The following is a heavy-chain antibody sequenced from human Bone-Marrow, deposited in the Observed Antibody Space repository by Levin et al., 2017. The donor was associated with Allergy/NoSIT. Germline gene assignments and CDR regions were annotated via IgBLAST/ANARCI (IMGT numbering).Heavy chain of an antibody. CDR3: ASNEMKWYFDN. CDR1: GFSFSDNT. J-gene: IGHJ4*02. Sequence: PGGSLRLSCAVSGFSFSDNTMSWVRQSPGKGLEWVASISSSSVYIFYAESVRGRFTISRSNARDSLFLHMDSLRVEDTAVYYCASNEMKWYFDNWGQGTLVTVSS. V-gene: IGHV3-21*01. D-gene: IGHD5-24*01. CDR2: ISSSSVYI.